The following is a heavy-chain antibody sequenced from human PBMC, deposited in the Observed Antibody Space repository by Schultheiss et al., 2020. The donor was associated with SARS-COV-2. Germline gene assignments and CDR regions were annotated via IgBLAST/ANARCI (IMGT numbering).Heavy chain of an antibody. CDR1: GGPFSGYS. CDR2: INHSGST. D-gene: IGHD3-10*01. J-gene: IGHJ5*02. CDR3: ARSHRRGWFDP. V-gene: IGHV4-34*01. Sequence: SQTLSLTCAVFGGPFSGYSWSWIRQPPGKGLGWIGEINHSGSTNYNPSLKSRVTISVDTSKNQFSLKLNSVTAADTAVYYCARSHRRGWFDPWGQGTLVTVSS.